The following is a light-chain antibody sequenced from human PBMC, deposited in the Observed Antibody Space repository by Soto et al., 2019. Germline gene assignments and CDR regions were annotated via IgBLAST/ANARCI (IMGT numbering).Light chain of an antibody. CDR3: QHYGSALFT. CDR2: GAS. V-gene: IGKV3-20*01. CDR1: QSFSSSY. J-gene: IGKJ3*01. Sequence: EIVLTQSPGTLSLSPGERATLSCRASQSFSSSYLAWYQQKPGQAPRLLIYGASSRATGIPDRFSGSVSGTDFTLTISSLEPEDFAVYYCQHYGSALFTFGPGTKVDVK.